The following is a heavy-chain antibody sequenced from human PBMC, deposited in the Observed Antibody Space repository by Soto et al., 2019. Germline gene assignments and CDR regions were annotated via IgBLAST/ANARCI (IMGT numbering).Heavy chain of an antibody. CDR3: AKVSPRGYSYGYGRLDY. J-gene: IGHJ4*02. CDR1: GFTFSSYG. V-gene: IGHV3-30*18. D-gene: IGHD5-18*01. CDR2: ISYDGSNK. Sequence: QVQLVESGGGVVQPGRSLRLSCAASGFTFSSYGMHWVRQAPGKGLEWVAVISYDGSNKYYADSVKGRFTISRDNSKNTLYLQMNSLRAEDTAVYYCAKVSPRGYSYGYGRLDYWGQGTLVTVSS.